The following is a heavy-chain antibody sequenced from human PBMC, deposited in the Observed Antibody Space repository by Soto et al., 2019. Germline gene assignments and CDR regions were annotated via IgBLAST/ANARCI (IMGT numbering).Heavy chain of an antibody. V-gene: IGHV1-18*01. J-gene: IGHJ5*02. CDR3: ARREYYDFWSGYYYWFDP. D-gene: IGHD3-3*01. CDR1: GYTFTSYG. CDR2: ISAYNGNT. Sequence: ASVKVSCKASGYTFTSYGISWVRQAPGQGLEWMGWISAYNGNTNYAQKLQGRVTMTTDTSTSTAYMELRSLRSDDTAVYYCARREYYDFWSGYYYWFDPWGQGTLVTVSS.